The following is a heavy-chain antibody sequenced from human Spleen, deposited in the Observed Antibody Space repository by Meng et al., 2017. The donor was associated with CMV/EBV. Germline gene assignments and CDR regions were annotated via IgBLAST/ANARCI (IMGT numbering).Heavy chain of an antibody. CDR1: GFTFSSYA. V-gene: IGHV3-48*04. D-gene: IGHD2-15*01. J-gene: IGHJ3*02. CDR2: ISSSGSTI. Sequence: GGSLRLSCAASGFTFSSYAMSWVRQAPGKGLEWVSSISSSGSTIYYADSVKGRFTISRDNAKNSLYLQMNSLRAEDTAVYYCAREQCSGGSCPAWAFDIWGQGTMVTVSS. CDR3: AREQCSGGSCPAWAFDI.